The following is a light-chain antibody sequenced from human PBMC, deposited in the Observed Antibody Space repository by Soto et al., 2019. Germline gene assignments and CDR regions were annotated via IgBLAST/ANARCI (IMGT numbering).Light chain of an antibody. J-gene: IGKJ2*01. CDR2: GAS. CDR1: QSFSSN. CDR3: QQYINWPYT. Sequence: IEMTQSPATLSVSPGERATLSCRASQSFSSNLAWYQQKSGQAPRLLIYGASTRATGIPARFSGGGSGTEFTLTISSLQSEDFAVYFCQQYINWPYTFGQGTKLEIK. V-gene: IGKV3D-15*01.